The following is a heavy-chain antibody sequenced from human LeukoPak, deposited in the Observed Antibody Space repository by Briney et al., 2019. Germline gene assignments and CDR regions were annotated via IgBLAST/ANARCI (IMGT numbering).Heavy chain of an antibody. V-gene: IGHV4-34*01. CDR3: ARQIGYYGSGSSPSFDY. J-gene: IGHJ4*02. D-gene: IGHD3-10*01. CDR2: INHSGST. Sequence: SETLSLTGAVYGGSFSGYYWSWIRQPPGKGLEWIGEINHSGSTNYNPSLKSRVTISVDTSKNQFSLKLSSVTAADTAVYYCARQIGYYGSGSSPSFDYWGQGTLVTVSS. CDR1: GGSFSGYY.